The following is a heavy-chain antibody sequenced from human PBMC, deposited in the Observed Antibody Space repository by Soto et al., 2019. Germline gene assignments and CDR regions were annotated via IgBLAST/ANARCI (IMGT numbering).Heavy chain of an antibody. Sequence: QVQLVESGGGVVQPGRSLRLSCAASGFSFSSYGMHWVRQAPGKGLEWVAMISYDGTDEYYADSVKGRFTIARDKSKNEVDRHMNRLRVEETAVYYCAKQESGWNDQFDYWGHGALVTVSS. CDR1: GFSFSSYG. CDR3: AKQESGWNDQFDY. V-gene: IGHV3-30*18. CDR2: ISYDGTDE. J-gene: IGHJ4*01. D-gene: IGHD1-1*01.